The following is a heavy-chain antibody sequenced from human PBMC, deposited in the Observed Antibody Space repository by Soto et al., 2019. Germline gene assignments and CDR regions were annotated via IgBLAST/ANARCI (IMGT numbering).Heavy chain of an antibody. J-gene: IGHJ4*02. CDR3: ARSQTTVTSYDY. D-gene: IGHD4-17*01. CDR1: GGSFSGYY. V-gene: IGHV4-34*01. Sequence: PSETLSLTCGVYGGSFSGYYWTWIRQPPGTGLEWIGEINHSGSTNYNPSLKSRVTISVDRSKNQFSLRLSSVTAADTAVYYCARSQTTVTSYDYWGQGTLVTVSS. CDR2: INHSGST.